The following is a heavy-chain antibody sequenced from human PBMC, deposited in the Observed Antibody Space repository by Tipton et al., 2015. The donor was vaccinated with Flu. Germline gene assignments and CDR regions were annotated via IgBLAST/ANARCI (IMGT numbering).Heavy chain of an antibody. D-gene: IGHD4-11*01. CDR3: ARAVARVNAFDI. V-gene: IGHV1-46*04. J-gene: IGHJ3*02. Sequence: QSGPEVKKPGASVKVSCKASGYTFTSYYMHWVRQAPGQGLEWMGIINPSGGSTSYAQKLQGRVTMTRDTSTSTVYMELSSLRSEDTAVYYCARAVARVNAFDIWGQGTMVTVSS. CDR1: GYTFTSYY. CDR2: INPSGGST.